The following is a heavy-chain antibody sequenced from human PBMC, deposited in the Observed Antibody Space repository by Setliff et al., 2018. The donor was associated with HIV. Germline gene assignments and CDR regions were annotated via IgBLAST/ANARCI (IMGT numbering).Heavy chain of an antibody. V-gene: IGHV3-7*01. D-gene: IGHD2-2*01. J-gene: IGHJ6*02. CDR1: GFSFSSHW. Sequence: SLRLSCAASGFSFSSHWMSWVRQAPGKGLEWVANIKEDGSERYYVESVKGRFIISRDNARNSLHLQMNSLRVEDTAVYYCAREDQLLSGHYYYNGMDVWGQGTTVTVSS. CDR3: AREDQLLSGHYYYNGMDV. CDR2: IKEDGSER.